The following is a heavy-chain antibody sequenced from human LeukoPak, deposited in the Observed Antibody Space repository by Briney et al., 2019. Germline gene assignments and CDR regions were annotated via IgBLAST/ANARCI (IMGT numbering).Heavy chain of an antibody. D-gene: IGHD5-24*01. CDR3: ARDGYNYQLDY. V-gene: IGHV3-48*03. CDR1: GFTFSSYE. Sequence: GGSLRLSCAASGFTFSSYEMNWVRQAPGKGLEWVSYISSSGSTIYYADSVKGRFTISRDNAKNSLYLQMNSLRAEGTAVYYCARDGYNYQLDYWGQGTLVTVSS. J-gene: IGHJ4*02. CDR2: ISSSGSTI.